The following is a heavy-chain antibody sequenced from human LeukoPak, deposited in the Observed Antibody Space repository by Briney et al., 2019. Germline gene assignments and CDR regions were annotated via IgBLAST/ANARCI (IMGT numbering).Heavy chain of an antibody. J-gene: IGHJ4*02. D-gene: IGHD3-9*01. V-gene: IGHV1-69*13. Sequence: GASVKVSCKASGGTFSSYAISWVRQAPGQGLEWMGGIIPIFGTANYAQKFQGRVTITADESTSTAYMELSSLRSEDTAVYYCARLAICDILTGYYWSHFDYWGQGTLVTVSS. CDR1: GGTFSSYA. CDR2: IIPIFGTA. CDR3: ARLAICDILTGYYWSHFDY.